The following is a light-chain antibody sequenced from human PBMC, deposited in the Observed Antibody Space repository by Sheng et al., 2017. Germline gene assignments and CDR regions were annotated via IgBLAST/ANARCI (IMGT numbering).Light chain of an antibody. J-gene: IGKJ4*01. Sequence: EIVLTQSPATLSLSPGERATLSCRASQSVSSYLAWYQQKPGQLPGSSSMMHPSGPLASQPGSVASGSGTDFTLTISSLEPEDFAVYYCQHRSDWSITFGGGTKVEIK. CDR1: QSVSSY. CDR2: MHP. CDR3: QHRSDWSIT. V-gene: IGKV3-11*01.